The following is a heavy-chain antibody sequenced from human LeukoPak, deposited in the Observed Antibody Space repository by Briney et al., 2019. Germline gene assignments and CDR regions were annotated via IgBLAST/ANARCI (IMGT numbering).Heavy chain of an antibody. CDR3: ARGEEVRFLEWLLWLGMDV. V-gene: IGHV1-2*02. CDR1: GYTFTGYY. J-gene: IGHJ6*02. CDR2: INPNSGGT. D-gene: IGHD3-3*01. Sequence: ASVTVSCKASGYTFTGYYMHWVRQAPGQGLEWMGWINPNSGGTNYAQKFQGRVTMTRDTSISTAYMELSRLRSDDTAVYYCARGEEVRFLEWLLWLGMDVWGQGTTVTVSS.